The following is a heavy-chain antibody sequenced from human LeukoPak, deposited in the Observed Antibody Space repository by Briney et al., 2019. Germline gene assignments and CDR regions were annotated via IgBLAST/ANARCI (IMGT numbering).Heavy chain of an antibody. V-gene: IGHV3-30-3*01. CDR3: AREDGIAVAGTPRHYDY. Sequence: GGSLRLSCAAPGLSFSSYAMHWVRQAPGKGLEWVAVISYDGSNKYYADSVKGRFTISRDNSKNTLYLQMNSLRAEDTAVYYCAREDGIAVAGTPRHYDYWGQGTLVTVSS. CDR2: ISYDGSNK. D-gene: IGHD6-19*01. J-gene: IGHJ4*02. CDR1: GLSFSSYA.